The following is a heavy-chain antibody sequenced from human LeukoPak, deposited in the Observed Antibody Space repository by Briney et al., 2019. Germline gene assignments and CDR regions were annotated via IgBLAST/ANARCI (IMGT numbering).Heavy chain of an antibody. Sequence: SQTLSLTCTVSGGSISSGGYYWSWIRQHPGKGLEWIGYIYYSGSTYYNPSLKSRVTISVDTSKNQFSLKLSSVTAADTAVYYCARERGSSGWYPPFDYWGQGTLVTVSS. CDR3: ARERGSSGWYPPFDY. J-gene: IGHJ4*02. D-gene: IGHD6-19*01. V-gene: IGHV4-31*03. CDR1: GGSISSGGYY. CDR2: IYYSGST.